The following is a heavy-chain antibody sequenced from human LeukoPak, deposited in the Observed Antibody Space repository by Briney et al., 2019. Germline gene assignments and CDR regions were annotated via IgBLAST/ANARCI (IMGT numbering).Heavy chain of an antibody. Sequence: GGSLRLSCAASAFTFSSYWMSWVRQAPGKGLEWVANINQDGSEKYYVDSVKGRFTISRDNAKSSLYLQMTSLRADDTAVYYCARDRALYDSRRGYYYTEDDYWGQGTLVTVSS. V-gene: IGHV3-7*01. CDR2: INQDGSEK. D-gene: IGHD3-22*01. CDR1: AFTFSSYW. CDR3: ARDRALYDSRRGYYYTEDDY. J-gene: IGHJ4*02.